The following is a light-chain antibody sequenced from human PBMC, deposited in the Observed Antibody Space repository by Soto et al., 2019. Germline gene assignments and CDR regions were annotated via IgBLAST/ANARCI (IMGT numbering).Light chain of an antibody. CDR1: SSDVGGYNY. CDR2: DVS. J-gene: IGLJ1*01. V-gene: IGLV2-14*01. Sequence: QSALTQPASVSGSPGQSITISCTGTSSDVGGYNYVSWYQQHPGKAPKLMIYDVSNRPSGVSNRFSGSKSGNTASLTISGLQADDEADYYCSSYTSSSPYVFGTGPKLTVL. CDR3: SSYTSSSPYV.